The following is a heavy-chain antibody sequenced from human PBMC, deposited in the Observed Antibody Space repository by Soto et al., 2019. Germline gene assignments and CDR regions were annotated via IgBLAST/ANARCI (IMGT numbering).Heavy chain of an antibody. D-gene: IGHD6-19*01. CDR1: GDSVGRGGHY. J-gene: IGHJ4*02. V-gene: IGHV4-31*03. CDR2: IYWTGST. Sequence: QVQLQESGPGLVKPSQTLSVSCTVSGDSVGRGGHYWTWIRQHPGKGLEWIGYIYWTGSTSYNPSLKSRVSISVDRAKNQLSLKLSSVTAADTAVYYCARYAGLLSGVDHWGQGTLVTVSS. CDR3: ARYAGLLSGVDH.